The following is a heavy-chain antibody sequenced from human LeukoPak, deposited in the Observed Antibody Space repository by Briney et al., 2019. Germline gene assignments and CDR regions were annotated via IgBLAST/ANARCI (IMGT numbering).Heavy chain of an antibody. CDR2: IIPISGTA. V-gene: IGHV1-69*13. D-gene: IGHD1-14*01. Sequence: SVKVSCKASGDTLSGYGISWVRQAHGQGLEWMGGIIPISGTANYAQMFRDRVTITADESTSTAYMELSSLRSEDTAVYYCARTWTEPRNMDVWGKGTTVTVSS. CDR1: GDTLSGYG. CDR3: ARTWTEPRNMDV. J-gene: IGHJ6*03.